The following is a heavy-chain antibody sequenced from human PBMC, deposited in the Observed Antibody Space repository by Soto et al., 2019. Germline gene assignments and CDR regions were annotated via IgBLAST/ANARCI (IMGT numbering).Heavy chain of an antibody. J-gene: IGHJ4*02. CDR1: GFTVSTYG. Sequence: QVQLVESGGGVVQPGRSLRLSCAVSGFTVSTYGMHWVRQAPGKGLEWVAVISRDGGIKFYADSVKGRFTISRDNSRNTLFLEMNRLRGDDMAVYYCTGEVASGYWGQGTLVTVSS. D-gene: IGHD2-8*02. V-gene: IGHV3-30*03. CDR2: ISRDGGIK. CDR3: TGEVASGY.